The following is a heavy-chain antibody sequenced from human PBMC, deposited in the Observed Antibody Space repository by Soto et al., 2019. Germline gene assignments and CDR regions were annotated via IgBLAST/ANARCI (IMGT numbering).Heavy chain of an antibody. CDR3: VRGSYCSNGVRHNLGFFGP. D-gene: IGHD2-8*01. Sequence: GGALRLSCADSGVSCGNYWLHWVRQARGKGLEWVAIIWSDRGDRYYADSVKGRFTISSDKTKSTLSLQMNSLSAEDTAVYYCVRGSYCSNGVRHNLGFFGPWGQATLVTVSS. CDR2: IWSDRGDR. V-gene: IGHV3-33*08. J-gene: IGHJ5*02. CDR1: GVSCGNYW.